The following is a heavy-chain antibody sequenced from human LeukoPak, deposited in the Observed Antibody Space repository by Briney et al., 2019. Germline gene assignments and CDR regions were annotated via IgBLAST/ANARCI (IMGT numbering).Heavy chain of an antibody. Sequence: PSETLSLTCTVSGASIRSHYWSWIRQTPGKGLEYIGYIYYTGSTNYNPSLKSRLSISIDTSKNQFSLKLTSVTAADTAVYYCARMGAIGGASANPDYWGQGTLVTVSS. J-gene: IGHJ4*02. CDR1: GASIRSHY. D-gene: IGHD2-21*01. CDR2: IYYTGST. CDR3: ARMGAIGGASANPDY. V-gene: IGHV4-59*11.